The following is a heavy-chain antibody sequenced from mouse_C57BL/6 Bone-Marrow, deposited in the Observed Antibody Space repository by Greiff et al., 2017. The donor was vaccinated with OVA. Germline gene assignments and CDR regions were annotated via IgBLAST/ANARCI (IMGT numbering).Heavy chain of an antibody. J-gene: IGHJ3*01. CDR2: IDPSDSYT. CDR1: GYTFTSYW. Sequence: QVQLQQPGAELVRPGTSVKLSCKASGYTFTSYWMHWVKQRPGQGLEWIGVIDPSDSYTNYNQKFKGKATLTVDTSSSTAYMQLSSLTSEDSAVYYCAREDGYYGFAYWGQVTLVTVSA. D-gene: IGHD2-3*01. CDR3: AREDGYYGFAY. V-gene: IGHV1-59*01.